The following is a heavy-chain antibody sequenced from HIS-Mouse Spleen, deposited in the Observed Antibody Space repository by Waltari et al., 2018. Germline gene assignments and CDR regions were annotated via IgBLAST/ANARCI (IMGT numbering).Heavy chain of an antibody. CDR2: IYYSGST. CDR3: AREIPYSSSWYDWYFDL. Sequence: QLQLQESCPGLVKPSETLSLTCTVSGGSISRSSYSWGWIRQPPGKGLEWIGSIYYSGSTYYNPSLKSRVTISVDTSKNQFSLKLSSVTAADTAVYYCAREIPYSSSWYDWYFDLWGRGTLVTVSS. CDR1: GGSISRSSYS. D-gene: IGHD6-13*01. V-gene: IGHV4-39*07. J-gene: IGHJ2*01.